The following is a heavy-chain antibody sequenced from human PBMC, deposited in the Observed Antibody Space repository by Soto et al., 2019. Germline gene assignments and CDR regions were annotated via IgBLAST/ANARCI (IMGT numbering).Heavy chain of an antibody. D-gene: IGHD6-13*01. CDR1: GFTFSSYG. J-gene: IGHJ4*02. CDR2: IWYDGSNK. V-gene: IGHV3-33*01. Sequence: QVQLVESGGGVVQPGRSLRLSCAASGFTFSSYGMHWVRQAPGKGLEWVAVIWYDGSNKYYADYVKGRFTISRDNSKNTLYLQMNSLRAEAMAVYYCARAQDRIAAAPGDYWGQGTLVTVSS. CDR3: ARAQDRIAAAPGDY.